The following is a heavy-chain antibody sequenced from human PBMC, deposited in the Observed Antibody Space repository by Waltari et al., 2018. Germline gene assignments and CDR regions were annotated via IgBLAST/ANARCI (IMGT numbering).Heavy chain of an antibody. V-gene: IGHV4-39*07. Sequence: QLQLQESGPGLVKPSETLSLTCSVSGDSVSSNNSYWGWIRQPPGKGLEWIGTIYYSGSTYYNPSLKSRVTISVDTSKNQFSLKLSSVTAADTAVYYCARLGRWFDPWGQGTLVTVSS. J-gene: IGHJ5*02. CDR3: ARLGRWFDP. CDR1: GDSVSSNNSY. CDR2: IYYSGST.